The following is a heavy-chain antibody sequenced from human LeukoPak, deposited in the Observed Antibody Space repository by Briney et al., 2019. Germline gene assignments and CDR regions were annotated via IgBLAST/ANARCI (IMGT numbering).Heavy chain of an antibody. Sequence: GGSLRLPCAASGFTFSIYAMRWIRQAPGRGLEWVSTISGGRGTTFYADSVKGRVTISRDNSKNTLYLQMNSLRDEDTAVYYCAKDSGNSGWYVDYWGQGTLVTVSS. J-gene: IGHJ4*02. CDR3: AKDSGNSGWYVDY. V-gene: IGHV3-23*01. CDR2: ISGGRGTT. CDR1: GFTFSIYA. D-gene: IGHD6-19*01.